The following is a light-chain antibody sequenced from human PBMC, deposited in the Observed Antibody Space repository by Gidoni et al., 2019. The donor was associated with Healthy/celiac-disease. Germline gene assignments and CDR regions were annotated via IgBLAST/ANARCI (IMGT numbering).Light chain of an antibody. V-gene: IGLV2-11*01. CDR2: DVS. CDR1: SSDVGGYNY. CDR3: CSFRV. Sequence: QSALTQPRSVSGSPGQSVTISCTGTSSDVGGYNYVSWYQHHPGKAPKLMIYDVSKRPSGVPDRFSGSKSGNTASLTISGLQAEDEADYYCCSFRVFGTGTKVTVL. J-gene: IGLJ1*01.